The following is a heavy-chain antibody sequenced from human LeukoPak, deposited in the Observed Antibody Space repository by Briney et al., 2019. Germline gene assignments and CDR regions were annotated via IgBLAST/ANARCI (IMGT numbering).Heavy chain of an antibody. J-gene: IGHJ4*02. V-gene: IGHV3-23*01. CDR2: ISPSGDIT. Sequence: PGGSLRLSCAASGFTFSNHGMNWVRQAPGKGLEWVSGISPSGDITYYADSVKGRFTISRDNAKNSLYLQMNSLRAEDTALYYCAKDRPYGSGSYRSDWGQGTLVTVSS. CDR1: GFTFSNHG. CDR3: AKDRPYGSGSYRSD. D-gene: IGHD3-10*01.